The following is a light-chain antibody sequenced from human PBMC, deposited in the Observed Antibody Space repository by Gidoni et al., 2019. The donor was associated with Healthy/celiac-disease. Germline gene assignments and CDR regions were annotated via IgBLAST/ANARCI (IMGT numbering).Light chain of an antibody. Sequence: EIVMTQSPATLSVSPGERATLSCRASQSVSSNLAWYQQKPGQAPRLLIYGASTRATGIPARFSGSGSGTEFTLTISSLQSEDFAVYYCQQYNNWPAATFGGXTKVEIK. CDR2: GAS. V-gene: IGKV3-15*01. J-gene: IGKJ4*01. CDR1: QSVSSN. CDR3: QQYNNWPAAT.